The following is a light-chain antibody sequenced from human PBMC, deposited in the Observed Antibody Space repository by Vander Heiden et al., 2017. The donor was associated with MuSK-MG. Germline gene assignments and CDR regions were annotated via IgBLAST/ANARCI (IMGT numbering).Light chain of an antibody. Sequence: DHQMTQSPSSLSASVGDRVSITCRASQTINTALNWYQQRPGNAPKLLLYAAYNLQGGVPSRFSGSGSGTDFTLTISSLHSEDVGTYYCQQTYSSPLTFGPGTKVDIK. CDR3: QQTYSSPLT. J-gene: IGKJ3*01. V-gene: IGKV1-39*01. CDR1: QTINTA. CDR2: AAY.